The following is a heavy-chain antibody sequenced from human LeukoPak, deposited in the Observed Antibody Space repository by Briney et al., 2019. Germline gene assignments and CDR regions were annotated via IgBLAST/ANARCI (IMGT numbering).Heavy chain of an antibody. CDR2: IYHSGST. CDR1: GGSISSGGYS. J-gene: IGHJ4*02. D-gene: IGHD3-16*02. Sequence: SQTLSLTCAVSGGSISSGGYSWSWIRQPPGKGPEWIGYIYHSGSTYYNPSLKSRVTISVDRSKNQFSLKLSSVTAADTAVYYCARGGLGDYVWGSYRYGYFDYWGQGTLVTVSS. V-gene: IGHV4-30-2*01. CDR3: ARGGLGDYVWGSYRYGYFDY.